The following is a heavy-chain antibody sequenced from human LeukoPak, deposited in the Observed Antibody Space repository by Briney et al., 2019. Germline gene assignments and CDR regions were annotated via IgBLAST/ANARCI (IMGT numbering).Heavy chain of an antibody. CDR1: GGSISSSSYY. V-gene: IGHV4-39*01. CDR2: IYYSGST. CDR3: ARGAYYDSSGHYYVSGAFDI. Sequence: PSETLSLTCTVSGGSISSSSYYWGWIRQPPGKGLEWIGRIYYSGSTYYNPSLKSRVTISVDTSKNQFSLKLSSVTAADTAVYYCARGAYYDSSGHYYVSGAFDIWGQGTMVTVSS. J-gene: IGHJ3*02. D-gene: IGHD3-22*01.